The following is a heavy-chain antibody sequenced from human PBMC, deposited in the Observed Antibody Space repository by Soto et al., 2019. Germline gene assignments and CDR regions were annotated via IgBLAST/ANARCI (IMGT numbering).Heavy chain of an antibody. J-gene: IGHJ4*02. CDR1: GGTFSGYA. V-gene: IGHV1-69*13. CDR2: IIPIFGTA. Sequence: SVKVSCKASGGTFSGYAISWVRQAPGQGLEWMGGIIPIFGTANYAQKFQGRVTITADESTSTAYMELSSLRSEDTAVYYCARGPQEMATIDYFDYWGQGTLVTVSS. D-gene: IGHD5-12*01. CDR3: ARGPQEMATIDYFDY.